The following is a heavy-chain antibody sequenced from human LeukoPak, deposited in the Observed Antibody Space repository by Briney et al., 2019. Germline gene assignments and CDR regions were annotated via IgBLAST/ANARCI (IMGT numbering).Heavy chain of an antibody. CDR1: GGTFSSYG. J-gene: IGHJ4*02. CDR3: ARILIDYYDSSGYYRELYYFDY. V-gene: IGHV1-18*01. CDR2: ISAYNGNT. Sequence: ASVKVSCKASGGTFSSYGISWVRQAPGQGLEWMGWISAYNGNTNYAQKLQGRVTMTTDTSTSTAYMELRSLRSDDTAVYYCARILIDYYDSSGYYRELYYFDYWGQGTLVTVSS. D-gene: IGHD3-22*01.